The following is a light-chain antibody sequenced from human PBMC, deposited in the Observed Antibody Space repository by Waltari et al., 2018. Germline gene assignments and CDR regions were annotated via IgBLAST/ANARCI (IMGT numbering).Light chain of an antibody. J-gene: IGLJ3*02. Sequence: QSVLTQPTSVSGAPGQRVTISCTGSSSNIGAGYDVHWYQQLPGTAPKLLIYGNSNRPSGVPDRFSGSKSGTSASLAITGLQAEDEADYYCQSYDSSLSGSRVIGGGTKLTVL. CDR3: QSYDSSLSGSRV. CDR2: GNS. V-gene: IGLV1-40*01. CDR1: SSNIGAGYD.